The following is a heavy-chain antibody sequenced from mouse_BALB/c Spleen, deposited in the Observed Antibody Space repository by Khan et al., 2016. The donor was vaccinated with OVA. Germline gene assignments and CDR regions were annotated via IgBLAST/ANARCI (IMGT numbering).Heavy chain of an antibody. J-gene: IGHJ2*01. D-gene: IGHD3-1*01. CDR2: TYPGGGYT. V-gene: IGHV1-63*02. Sequence: QVQLKQSGAELVRPGTSVKMSCKAAGYTFTNYWIGWVKQRPGHGLEWIGDTYPGGGYTNYNENFKGKVTLTADTSSSTAYMQLSGLTSEDSAIYYRARRGAARATWDYFDYWGQGTTLTVSS. CDR1: GYTFTNYW. CDR3: ARRGAARATWDYFDY.